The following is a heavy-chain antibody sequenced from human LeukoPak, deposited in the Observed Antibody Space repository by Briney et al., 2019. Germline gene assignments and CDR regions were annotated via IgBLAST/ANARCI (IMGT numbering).Heavy chain of an antibody. D-gene: IGHD1-14*01. Sequence: PGGSLRLSCTASGFIFSNYAMSWVRQAPGKGLEWVPEVRGSGGDTYYADSVKGRFTISRDNSKKMLYLQMSSLRAEDTAVYYCANLGANTRISGDYWGQGTLVTVSS. CDR1: GFIFSNYA. CDR3: ANLGANTRISGDY. CDR2: VRGSGGDT. V-gene: IGHV3-23*01. J-gene: IGHJ4*02.